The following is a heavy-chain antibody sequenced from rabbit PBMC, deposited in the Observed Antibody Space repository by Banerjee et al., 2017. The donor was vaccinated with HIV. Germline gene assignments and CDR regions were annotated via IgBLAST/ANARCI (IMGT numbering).Heavy chain of an antibody. Sequence: QSLEESGGDLVKPGASLTLTCTASGFSFSSSYYMCWVRQAPGKGLEWIACIYAGSSGSTYYASWAKGRFTISKTSSTTVTLQMTSLTAADTATYFCARGSYAGYGYAPNYFNLWGQGTLVTVS. CDR2: IYAGSSGST. CDR1: GFSFSSSYY. V-gene: IGHV1S40*01. J-gene: IGHJ4*01. D-gene: IGHD6-1*01. CDR3: ARGSYAGYGYAPNYFNL.